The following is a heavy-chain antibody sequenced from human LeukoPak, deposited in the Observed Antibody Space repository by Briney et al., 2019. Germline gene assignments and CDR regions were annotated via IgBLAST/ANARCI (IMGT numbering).Heavy chain of an antibody. V-gene: IGHV3-30-3*01. CDR3: ARSLYSSSWYQTG. Sequence: GGSLRLSCAASGFTFSSYAMHWVRQAPGKGLEWVAVISYDGSNKYYADSVKGRFTISRDNSKNTLYLQMNSLRAEDTAVYYCARSLYSSSWYQTGWGQGTLVSVSS. D-gene: IGHD6-13*01. CDR2: ISYDGSNK. CDR1: GFTFSSYA. J-gene: IGHJ4*02.